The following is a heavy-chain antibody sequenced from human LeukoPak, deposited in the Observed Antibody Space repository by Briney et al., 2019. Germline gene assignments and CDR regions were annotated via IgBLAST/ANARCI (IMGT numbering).Heavy chain of an antibody. J-gene: IGHJ4*02. Sequence: GGSLRLSCAASGFTFSSYAMHWVRQAPGKGLEWVAVISYDGSNKYYADSVKGRFTISRDNSKNTLYLQMNSLRAEDTAVYYCARAWTTVTAYFDYWGQGTLVTVSS. CDR3: ARAWTTVTAYFDY. V-gene: IGHV3-30-3*01. CDR2: ISYDGSNK. D-gene: IGHD4-17*01. CDR1: GFTFSSYA.